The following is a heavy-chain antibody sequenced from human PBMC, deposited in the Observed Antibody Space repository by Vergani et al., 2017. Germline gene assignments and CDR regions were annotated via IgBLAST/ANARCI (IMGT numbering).Heavy chain of an antibody. D-gene: IGHD2-2*02. Sequence: QVQLVESGGGVVQPGRSLRLSCETSGLMFNNYGMHWVRQAPGKGLEWVAVISSDGSNKHYADSVKGRFTISRDNSKNTLYLQMNSLRAEDTAVYYCAKQPCSSTSCYMLYYYYMDVWGKGTTVTVSS. CDR3: AKQPCSSTSCYMLYYYYMDV. CDR1: GLMFNNYG. V-gene: IGHV3-30*18. J-gene: IGHJ6*03. CDR2: ISSDGSNK.